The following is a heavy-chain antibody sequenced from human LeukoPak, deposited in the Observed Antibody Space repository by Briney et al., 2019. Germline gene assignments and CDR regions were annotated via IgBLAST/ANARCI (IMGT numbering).Heavy chain of an antibody. CDR3: AKGQGIAVAGTGNPGYYYGMDV. J-gene: IGHJ6*02. D-gene: IGHD6-19*01. CDR2: VSCDGTNK. CDR1: GFTFSSYG. V-gene: IGHV3-30*18. Sequence: GRSLRLSCAASGFTFSSYGMHWVRQAPGKGLEWVAVVSCDGTNKYYTDSVKGRFIISRDNSKNTLYLQMNSLRAEDTAVYYCAKGQGIAVAGTGNPGYYYGMDVWGQGTTVTVSS.